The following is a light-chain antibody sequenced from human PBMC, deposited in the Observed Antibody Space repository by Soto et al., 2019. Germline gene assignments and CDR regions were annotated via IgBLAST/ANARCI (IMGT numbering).Light chain of an antibody. CDR3: LQHNSYPQT. J-gene: IGKJ1*01. Sequence: DIQMTQSPSSLSASVRDRVTITCRASQGVGNDLGWYQQQPGKAPKRLIYAASSLQSGVPSRFSGRGSGTEFTLTISSLQPEDFATYYCLQHNSYPQTFGQGTKVEIK. CDR2: AAS. CDR1: QGVGND. V-gene: IGKV1-17*01.